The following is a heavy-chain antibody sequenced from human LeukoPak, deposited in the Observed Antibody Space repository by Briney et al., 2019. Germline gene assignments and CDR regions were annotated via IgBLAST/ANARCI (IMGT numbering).Heavy chain of an antibody. CDR2: INHSGSN. Sequence: PSETLSLTCAVYGGSFSGSYWSWIRQTPGKGLEWIGEINHSGSNKYNPSLKSRLIISVDTYKKQFSLKLSSVTAADTAVYYCARDSSNFNWFDPWGQGTLVTVSS. CDR3: ARDSSNFNWFDP. CDR1: GGSFSGSY. V-gene: IGHV4-34*01. J-gene: IGHJ5*02. D-gene: IGHD6-13*01.